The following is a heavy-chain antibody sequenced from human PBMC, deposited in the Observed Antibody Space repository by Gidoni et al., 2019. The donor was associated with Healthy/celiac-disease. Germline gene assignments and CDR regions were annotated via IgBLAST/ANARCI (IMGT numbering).Heavy chain of an antibody. V-gene: IGHV4-34*01. CDR2: INHSGST. CDR1: GGSFSGSY. CDR3: ARQYCSGGSCYTSRYFQH. J-gene: IGHJ1*01. Sequence: QVQLQQWGAGLLKPSETLSLTCAVYGGSFSGSYWGWIRQPPGKGLEWIGEINHSGSTNYNPSLKSRVTISVDTSKNQFALKLSSVTAADTAVYYCARQYCSGGSCYTSRYFQHWGQGTLVTVSS. D-gene: IGHD2-15*01.